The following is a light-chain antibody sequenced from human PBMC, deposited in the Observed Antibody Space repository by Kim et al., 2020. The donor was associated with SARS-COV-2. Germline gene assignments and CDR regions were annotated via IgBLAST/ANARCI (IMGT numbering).Light chain of an antibody. CDR3: AAWDDSLNRVV. CDR2: TTD. J-gene: IGLJ2*01. CDR1: SATIGRNT. Sequence: GQRVTIACSGSSATIGRNTVNWYQQLPGTAPKPLSYTTDQRPSGVPARFSGSKSVTSASLAIGGLQSDDEALYYCAAWDDSLNRVVFGGGTKLTVL. V-gene: IGLV1-44*01.